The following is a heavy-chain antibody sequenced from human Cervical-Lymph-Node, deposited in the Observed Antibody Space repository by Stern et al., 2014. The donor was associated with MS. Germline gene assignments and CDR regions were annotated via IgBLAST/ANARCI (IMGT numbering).Heavy chain of an antibody. Sequence: VQLVESGAEVKKPGSSVKVSCKASGGTFNSYAISWVRQDPGQGLEWMRGIIPICGTANYAQKFQGRVTITADESTSTAYMELSSLRSEDTALYYCARGWSYDILTAYSYWGQGTLVTVSS. CDR2: IIPICGTA. CDR3: ARGWSYDILTAYSY. CDR1: GGTFNSYA. V-gene: IGHV1-69*01. D-gene: IGHD3-9*01. J-gene: IGHJ4*02.